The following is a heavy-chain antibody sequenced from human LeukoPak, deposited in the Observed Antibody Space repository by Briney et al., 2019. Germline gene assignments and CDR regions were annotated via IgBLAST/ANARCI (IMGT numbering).Heavy chain of an antibody. D-gene: IGHD6-13*01. CDR3: ARDRQLVLDY. CDR2: ISSSSSYI. Sequence: GGSLRLSCGASGFTFKNNSMNWVRQAPGKGLEWVSSISSSSSYIYYADSVKGRFTISRDNAKNSLYLQMNSLRAEDTAVYYCARDRQLVLDYWGQGTLVTVSS. V-gene: IGHV3-21*01. J-gene: IGHJ4*02. CDR1: GFTFKNNS.